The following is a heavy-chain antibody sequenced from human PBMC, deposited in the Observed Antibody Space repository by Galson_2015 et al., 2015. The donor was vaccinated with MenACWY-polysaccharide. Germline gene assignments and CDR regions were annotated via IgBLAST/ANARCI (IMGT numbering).Heavy chain of an antibody. CDR1: GFSFSTYT. J-gene: IGHJ6*02. Sequence: SLRLSCAASGFSFSTYTMEWVRQAPGKGLEWVSYISTSSSYIYYADSVKGRFIISRDNAENSLYLQMNSLRPEDTAVYYCARDTSPFSYGSESYYFYGMDVWGQGTTVTVSS. D-gene: IGHD3-10*01. CDR2: ISTSSSYI. V-gene: IGHV3-21*01. CDR3: ARDTSPFSYGSESYYFYGMDV.